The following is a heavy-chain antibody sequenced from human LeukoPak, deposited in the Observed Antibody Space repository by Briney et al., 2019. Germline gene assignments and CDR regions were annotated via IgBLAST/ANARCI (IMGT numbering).Heavy chain of an antibody. CDR2: ISDSGGST. CDR3: AKDIRGSGNYGWFDP. J-gene: IGHJ5*02. CDR1: GFTVSSNY. V-gene: IGHV3-23*01. Sequence: QAGGSLRLSCAASGFTVSSNYMSWVRQAPGKGLEWVAAISDSGGSTYYVDSVRGRFTISRDNSKNTVYLQMNSLRAEDTAVYYCAKDIRGSGNYGWFDPWGQGTLVTVSS. D-gene: IGHD3-10*01.